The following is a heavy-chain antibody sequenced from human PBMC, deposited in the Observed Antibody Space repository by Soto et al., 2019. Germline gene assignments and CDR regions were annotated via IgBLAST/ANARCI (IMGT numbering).Heavy chain of an antibody. CDR3: ARDGRGGSSWYYYYGMDV. V-gene: IGHV1-46*01. CDR2: INPSGGST. D-gene: IGHD6-13*01. CDR1: GYTFTSYY. Sequence: ASVKVSCKASGYTFTSYYMHWVRQAPGQGLEWMGIINPSGGSTSYAQKFQGRVTMTRDTSTSTVYMELSSLRSEDTAVYYCARDGRGGSSWYYYYGMDVWGQGTTVTVSS. J-gene: IGHJ6*02.